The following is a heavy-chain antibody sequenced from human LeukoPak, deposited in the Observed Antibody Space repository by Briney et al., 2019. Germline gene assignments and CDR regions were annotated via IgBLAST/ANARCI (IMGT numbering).Heavy chain of an antibody. Sequence: GGSLRLSCAASGFTFSSYWMSWVRQAPGKGLEWVANIKQDGSEKYYVDSVKGRFTISRDNAKNSLYLQMNSLRAEDTAVYYCARVRYYDSSGSRYYLDYWGQGTLVTVSS. CDR1: GFTFSSYW. V-gene: IGHV3-7*01. J-gene: IGHJ4*02. D-gene: IGHD3-22*01. CDR2: IKQDGSEK. CDR3: ARVRYYDSSGSRYYLDY.